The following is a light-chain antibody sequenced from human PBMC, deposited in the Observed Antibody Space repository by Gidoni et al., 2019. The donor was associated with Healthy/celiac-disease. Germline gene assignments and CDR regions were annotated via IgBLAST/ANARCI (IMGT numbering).Light chain of an antibody. V-gene: IGLV3-19*01. J-gene: IGLJ3*02. CDR1: SLRSYY. CDR2: GKN. CDR3: KSRDSSGNHLV. Sequence: SSELTQDPAVSVALGQTVRITCQGDSLRSYYASWYQQKPGQAPVLVIYGKNNRPSGIPDRFSGSSSGNTGSLTITGAQAEDEADYYCKSRDSSGNHLVFGGGTKLTVL.